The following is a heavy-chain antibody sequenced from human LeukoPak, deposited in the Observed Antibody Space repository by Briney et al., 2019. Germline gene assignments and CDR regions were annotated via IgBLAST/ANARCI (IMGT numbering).Heavy chain of an antibody. CDR2: ISAYNGNT. V-gene: IGHV1-18*01. CDR1: GYTFTSYG. J-gene: IGHJ4*02. CDR3: SASRNTGDFDY. Sequence: GASVKVSCKASGYTFTSYGISWVRQAPGQGLEWMGWISAYNGNTNYAQKLQGRVTMTTDTSTSTAYMELRSLRSDDTAVYYCSASRNTGDFDYWGQGTLVTVSS. D-gene: IGHD1-14*01.